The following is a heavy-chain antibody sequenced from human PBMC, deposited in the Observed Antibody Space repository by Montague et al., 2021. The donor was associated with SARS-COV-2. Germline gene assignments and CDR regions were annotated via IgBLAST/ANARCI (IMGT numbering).Heavy chain of an antibody. CDR1: GFTFSSYA. CDR2: ISGSGGYT. CDR3: AKNKLGPTPTDAFDL. V-gene: IGHV3-23*01. Sequence: LRLSWSASGFTFSSYAMTWVRQAPGRGLEWVSAISGSGGYTYYADSVKGRFTISRDNSKNMLYLQMSSLRVEDTATYYCAKNKLGPTPTDAFDLWGQGTMVTVSS. J-gene: IGHJ3*01. D-gene: IGHD1-26*01.